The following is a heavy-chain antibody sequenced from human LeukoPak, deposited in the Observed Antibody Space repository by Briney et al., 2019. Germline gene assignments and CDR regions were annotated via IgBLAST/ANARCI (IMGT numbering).Heavy chain of an antibody. Sequence: GGSLRLSCAASGFTFTTNAMSWVRQAPGKGLEWVSAISGRTGATYYADSEKGRFTISRDNSKSTLYLQMDSLRAEDTAVYYCAIGGEFEFWGQGTLVIVSS. J-gene: IGHJ4*02. D-gene: IGHD3-10*01. V-gene: IGHV3-23*01. CDR3: AIGGEFEF. CDR1: GFTFTTNA. CDR2: ISGRTGAT.